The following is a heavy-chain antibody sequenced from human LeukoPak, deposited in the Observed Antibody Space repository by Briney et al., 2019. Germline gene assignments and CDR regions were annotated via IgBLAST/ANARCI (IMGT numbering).Heavy chain of an antibody. D-gene: IGHD1-7*01. J-gene: IGHJ4*02. CDR3: ATAGNYRLDY. CDR1: GASISTTGYY. CDR2: ISYRGST. Sequence: ASETLSLTCTLSGASISTTGYYWTWLRQPPGKSLEWIGTISYRGSTNYRPSLKSQVTISVDTSKNQFSLKPSSVTAADTAMYYCATAGNYRLDYWGQGTLVTVSS. V-gene: IGHV4-39*01.